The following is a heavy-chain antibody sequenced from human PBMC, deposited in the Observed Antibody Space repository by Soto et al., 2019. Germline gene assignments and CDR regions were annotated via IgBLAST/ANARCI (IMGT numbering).Heavy chain of an antibody. V-gene: IGHV3-48*03. CDR2: ISSSGSTI. J-gene: IGHJ6*02. CDR3: AREGPEGPYYYYGMDV. Sequence: HPGGSLRLSCAASGFTFSSYEMNWVRQAPGKGLEWVSYISSSGSTIYYADSVKGRFTISRDNAKNSLYLQMNSLRAEDTAVYYCAREGPEGPYYYYGMDVWGQGTTVTVSS. CDR1: GFTFSSYE.